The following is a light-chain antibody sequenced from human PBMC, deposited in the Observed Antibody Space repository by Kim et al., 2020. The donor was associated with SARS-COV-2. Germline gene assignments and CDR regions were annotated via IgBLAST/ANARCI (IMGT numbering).Light chain of an antibody. CDR3: QQRSNWPPALT. CDR1: HSVRTY. J-gene: IGKJ4*01. CDR2: DAS. Sequence: PGERAALSCSASHSVRTYLSWYQQKPGQAPRLLIYDASNRATGIPDRFSGSWSGTDFTLTISSLESEDFAVYYCQQRSNWPPALTFGGGTEVDIK. V-gene: IGKV3-11*01.